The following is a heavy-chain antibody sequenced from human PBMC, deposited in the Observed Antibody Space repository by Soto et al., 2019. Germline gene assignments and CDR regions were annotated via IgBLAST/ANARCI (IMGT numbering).Heavy chain of an antibody. D-gene: IGHD3-10*01. V-gene: IGHV1-18*01. CDR2: ISAYNGNT. J-gene: IGHJ4*02. CDR3: ARGIFYYYSLGYFDY. CDR1: GYTFTSYG. Sequence: GASVKVSCKASGYTFTSYGISWVRQAPGQGLEWMGWISAYNGNTNYAQKLQGRVTMTTDTSTSTAYMELRSLRSDDTAVYYCARGIFYYYSLGYFDYWGQGTLVTVSS.